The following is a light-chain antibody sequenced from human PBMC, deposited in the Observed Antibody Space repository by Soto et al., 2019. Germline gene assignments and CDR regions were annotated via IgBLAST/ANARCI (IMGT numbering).Light chain of an antibody. CDR2: DVS. V-gene: IGLV2-14*01. Sequence: QSALTQPASVSGSPGQSITISCTGTSSDVGAYNHVSWYQHHPGKAPKVLIYDVSNRPSGISPRFSGSKFGNTASLTISGLQAEDEADYYCSSYRSSSALYVFGTGTQLTVL. CDR1: SSDVGAYNH. J-gene: IGLJ1*01. CDR3: SSYRSSSALYV.